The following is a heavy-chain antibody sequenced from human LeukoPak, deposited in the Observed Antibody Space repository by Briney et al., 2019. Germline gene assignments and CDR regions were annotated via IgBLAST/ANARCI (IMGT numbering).Heavy chain of an antibody. V-gene: IGHV4-30-4*08. CDR1: GGSISSGDYY. J-gene: IGHJ5*02. CDR3: AREGQATGWFDP. CDR2: IYYSGST. Sequence: SQTLSLTCTVSGGSISSGDYYWSWIRQPPGKGLEWIGYIYYSGSTYYNPSLKSRVTISVDTSKNQFSLKLRSVTAADTAVYYCAREGQATGWFDPWGQGTLVTVSS.